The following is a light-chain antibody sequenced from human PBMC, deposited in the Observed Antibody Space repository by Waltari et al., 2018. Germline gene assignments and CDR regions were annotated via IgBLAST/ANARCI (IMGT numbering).Light chain of an antibody. CDR3: HSRDSSGDVL. CDR1: SLRTYY. CDR2: GKN. Sequence: SSELAQDPAVSVALGQTVRITCQGDSLRTYYVSWFHQKPGQAPALFIYGKNNRPSGIPYRFSASSSVSTASLTIIGAQAEDEADYYCHSRDSSGDVLIGGGTKLTVV. V-gene: IGLV3-19*01. J-gene: IGLJ2*01.